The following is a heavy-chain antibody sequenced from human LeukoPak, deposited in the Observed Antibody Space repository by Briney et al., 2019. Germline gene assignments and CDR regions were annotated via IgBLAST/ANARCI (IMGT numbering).Heavy chain of an antibody. Sequence: ASVKVSCKASGGTFSSYAISWVRQAPGQGLEWMGGVIPIFGTANYAQKFQGRVTITADESTSTAYMELSSLRSEDTAVYYCARDLHSQVPRLRFFHNWGQGTLVTVSS. CDR3: ARDLHSQVPRLRFFHN. CDR2: VIPIFGTA. CDR1: GGTFSSYA. J-gene: IGHJ4*02. V-gene: IGHV1-69*13. D-gene: IGHD3-3*01.